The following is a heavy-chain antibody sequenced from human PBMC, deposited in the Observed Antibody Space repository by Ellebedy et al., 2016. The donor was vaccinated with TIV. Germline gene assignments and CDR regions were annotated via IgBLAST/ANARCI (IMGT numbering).Heavy chain of an antibody. CDR2: ISGTAYGWTT. V-gene: IGHV3-49*04. D-gene: IGHD3-10*01. Sequence: GESLKISCTASGFTFGDYAMSWVRQVPGKGLEWVGFISGTAYGWTTEYAASVKGRFTISRDDSKNIAYLQMSSLKTEETAVYYCTRARGPYGSGSFVHWGQGTLVTVSS. J-gene: IGHJ4*02. CDR3: TRARGPYGSGSFVH. CDR1: GFTFGDYA.